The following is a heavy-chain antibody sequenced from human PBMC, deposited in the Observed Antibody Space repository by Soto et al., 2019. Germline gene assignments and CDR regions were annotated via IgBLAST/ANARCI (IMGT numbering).Heavy chain of an antibody. CDR1: GYTFTSYG. V-gene: IGHV1-18*01. J-gene: IGHJ3*02. CDR3: ARDAKDIVLMVYAPIDAFDI. CDR2: ISAYNGNT. D-gene: IGHD2-8*01. Sequence: AASVKVSCKASGYTFTSYGISWVRQAPGQGLEWMGWISAYNGNTNYAQKLQGRVTMTTDTSTSTAYMELRSLRSDDTAVYYCARDAKDIVLMVYAPIDAFDIWGQGTMVTVSS.